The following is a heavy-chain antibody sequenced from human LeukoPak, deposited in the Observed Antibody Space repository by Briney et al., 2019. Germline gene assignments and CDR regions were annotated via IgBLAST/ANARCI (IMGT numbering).Heavy chain of an antibody. Sequence: PSQTLSLXCTVSGGSISSGDYYWSWSRQPPGKGLEWIGYIFYSGSTSYNPSLKSRVTISVDTSKNQFSLKLSPVTAADTAVYYCARGLGGYGVGDYWGQGTLVTVSS. CDR2: IFYSGST. CDR3: ARGLGGYGVGDY. J-gene: IGHJ4*02. V-gene: IGHV4-30-4*08. CDR1: GGSISSGDYY. D-gene: IGHD5-12*01.